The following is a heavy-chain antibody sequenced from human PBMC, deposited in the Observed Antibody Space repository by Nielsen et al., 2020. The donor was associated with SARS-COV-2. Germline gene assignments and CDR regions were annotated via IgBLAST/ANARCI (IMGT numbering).Heavy chain of an antibody. J-gene: IGHJ6*02. Sequence: WIRQPPGKGLEWVSAISGSGGSTYYADSVKGRFTISRDNYKNTLYLQMNSLRAEDTAVSSCARDRARGYCSGGSCYQLYYYYYGMDVWGQGTTVTVSS. CDR2: ISGSGGST. D-gene: IGHD2-15*01. V-gene: IGHV3-23*01. CDR3: ARDRARGYCSGGSCYQLYYYYYGMDV.